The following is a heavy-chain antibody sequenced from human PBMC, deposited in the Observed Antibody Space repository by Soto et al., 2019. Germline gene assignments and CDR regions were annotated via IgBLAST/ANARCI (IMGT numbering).Heavy chain of an antibody. Sequence: GGALRLSCAASGFTFSSYAMSWVRQAPGKGLEWVSAISGSGGSTYYADSVKGRFTISRDNSKNTLYLQMNSLRAEDTAVYYCAKAVGFYYDSSGYHYFDYWGQGTLVTVS. CDR1: GFTFSSYA. CDR2: ISGSGGST. CDR3: AKAVGFYYDSSGYHYFDY. J-gene: IGHJ4*02. V-gene: IGHV3-23*01. D-gene: IGHD3-22*01.